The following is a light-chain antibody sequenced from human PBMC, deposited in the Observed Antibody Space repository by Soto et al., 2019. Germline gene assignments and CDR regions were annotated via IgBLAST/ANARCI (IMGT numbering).Light chain of an antibody. CDR2: DAS. CDR3: QQYYSYPLT. V-gene: IGKV1-5*01. CDR1: QSISSW. J-gene: IGKJ1*01. Sequence: IQMTQSPSTLSASVGDGVTIACRASQSISSWLAWYQQKPGKAPQLLIYDASSLQSGVPSRFSGSGSGTEFTLTISSLQPDDFSTYYCQQYYSYPLTFGQGTKVEI.